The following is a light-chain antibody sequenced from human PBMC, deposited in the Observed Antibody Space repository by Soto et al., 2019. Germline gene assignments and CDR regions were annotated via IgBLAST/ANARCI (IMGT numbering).Light chain of an antibody. CDR3: ETWDSHTWI. CDR1: SGHSTYI. V-gene: IGLV4-60*03. Sequence: QPVLTQASSASASLGSSVKLTCTLSSGHSTYIIAWHQQQPGKAPRYLMKLERSGYYILGSGVADRFSGSSSGADRYLTISNLQSEDEADYYCETWDSHTWIFGGGTKLTVL. J-gene: IGLJ2*01. CDR2: LERSGYY.